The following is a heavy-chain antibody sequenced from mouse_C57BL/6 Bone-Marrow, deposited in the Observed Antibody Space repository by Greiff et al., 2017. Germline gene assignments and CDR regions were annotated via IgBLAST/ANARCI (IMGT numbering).Heavy chain of an antibody. J-gene: IGHJ2*01. CDR3: ASSPLGGYFGY. CDR1: GYTFTSYG. CDR2: IYPRSGNT. D-gene: IGHD4-1*01. Sequence: VKLQESGAELARPGASVKLSCKASGYTFTSYGISWVQQRPGQGLEWIGEIYPRSGNTYYNEKVKGKATLTADKSSSTAYMELRSLTSEDSAVYFCASSPLGGYFGYWGQGTTLTVSS. V-gene: IGHV1-81*01.